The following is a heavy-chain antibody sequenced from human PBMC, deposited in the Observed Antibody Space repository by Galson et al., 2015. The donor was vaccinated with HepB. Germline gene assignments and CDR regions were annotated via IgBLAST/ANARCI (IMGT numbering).Heavy chain of an antibody. CDR2: IIPFYGAP. CDR1: GGSFTTST. J-gene: IGHJ4*02. V-gene: IGHV1-69*13. D-gene: IGHD5-12*01. CDR3: TRDRGYSYGPPFEN. Sequence: SVEVSCKASGGSFTTSTISWVRQAPGQGLERMGGIIPFYGAPKYAQKFQGRVTITADDSTSTAYMELSSLTSEDTAVYYCTRDRGYSYGPPFENWGQGPLVTVSS.